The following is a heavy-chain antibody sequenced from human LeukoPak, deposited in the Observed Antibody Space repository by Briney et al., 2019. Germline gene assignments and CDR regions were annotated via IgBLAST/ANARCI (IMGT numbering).Heavy chain of an antibody. CDR1: GDSVSSNSAA. CDR2: TYYRSKWYN. CDR3: ARNERSSSGWFGTQNWFDP. J-gene: IGHJ5*02. D-gene: IGHD6-19*01. Sequence: SQTLSLTCAISGDSVSSNSAAWNWLRQSPSRGLEWLGRTYYRSKWYNDYAVSVMSRITINPDTSKNQFSLQLNSVTPEDTAVYFCARNERSSSGWFGTQNWFDPWGQGTLVTVSS. V-gene: IGHV6-1*01.